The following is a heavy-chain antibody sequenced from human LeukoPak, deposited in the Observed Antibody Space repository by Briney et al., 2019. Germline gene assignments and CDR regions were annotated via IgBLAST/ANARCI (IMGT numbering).Heavy chain of an antibody. CDR1: GGSISSSSYY. D-gene: IGHD6-19*01. J-gene: IGHJ5*02. CDR3: ARHFLLGFIAVAGPFDP. Sequence: SETLSLTCTVFGGSISSSSYYWGWIRQPPGRGLEWIGSIYYSGSTYYNPSLKSRVTISVDTSKNQFSLKLSSVTAADTAVYYCARHFLLGFIAVAGPFDPWGQGTLVTVSP. CDR2: IYYSGST. V-gene: IGHV4-39*01.